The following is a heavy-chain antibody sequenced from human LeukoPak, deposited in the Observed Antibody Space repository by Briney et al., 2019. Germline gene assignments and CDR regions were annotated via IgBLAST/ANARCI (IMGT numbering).Heavy chain of an antibody. Sequence: ASVKVSCKTSGYTFTNFYMYWVRQAPGQGLEWMGIINPGGGSTSYAQNFQGRVTMTRDTSTSTVYMELSSLRSEDTAVYYCARGGTTRLYYDSSGYSHWGQGTLVTVSS. CDR2: INPGGGST. CDR3: ARGGTTRLYYDSSGYSH. J-gene: IGHJ4*02. CDR1: GYTFTNFY. V-gene: IGHV1-46*01. D-gene: IGHD3-22*01.